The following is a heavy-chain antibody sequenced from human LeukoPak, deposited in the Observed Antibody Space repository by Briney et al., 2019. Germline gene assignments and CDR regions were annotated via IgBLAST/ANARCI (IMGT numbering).Heavy chain of an antibody. CDR2: ISAYNGNT. CDR1: GYTFTSYG. Sequence: ASVKVSCKASGYTFTSYGISWVRQAPGQGLEWMGWISAYNGNTNYAQKLQGRVTMTTDTSTSTVYMELSSLKSEDTAVYYCARAPARRSGSPQGYYYYMDVWGKGTTVTVSS. J-gene: IGHJ6*03. CDR3: ARAPARRSGSPQGYYYYMDV. D-gene: IGHD3-10*01. V-gene: IGHV1-18*01.